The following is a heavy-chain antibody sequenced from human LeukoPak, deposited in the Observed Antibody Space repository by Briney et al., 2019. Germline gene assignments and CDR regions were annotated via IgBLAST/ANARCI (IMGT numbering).Heavy chain of an antibody. CDR3: ARGRQDVTIIVVVMTAVSYYLDV. V-gene: IGHV4-34*01. CDR2: MKPKRCT. Sequence: SETLYLTCAVSGGPFSGYYWTWIPQTPGKGLEWIGKMKPKRCTSYNPSLKSRVTISVDTSKNQFSLKLSSVTAADTAIYYCARGRQDVTIIVVVMTAVSYYLDVWGKGTTVTVS. CDR1: GGPFSGYY. J-gene: IGHJ6*03. D-gene: IGHD3-22*01.